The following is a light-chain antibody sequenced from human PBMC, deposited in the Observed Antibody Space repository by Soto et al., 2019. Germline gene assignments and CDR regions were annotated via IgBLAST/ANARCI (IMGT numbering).Light chain of an antibody. V-gene: IGLV1-51*01. CDR3: GSWDSSLSAYV. Sequence: VLTQPPSASGTPGQRVTISCSGSSSNIGSNFVYWYQQLPGTAPTLLIYDDNKRPSGIPDRFSGSKSGTSATLGITGFQTGDEADYYCGSWDSSLSAYVFGTGTKVTVL. CDR1: SSNIGSNF. J-gene: IGLJ1*01. CDR2: DDN.